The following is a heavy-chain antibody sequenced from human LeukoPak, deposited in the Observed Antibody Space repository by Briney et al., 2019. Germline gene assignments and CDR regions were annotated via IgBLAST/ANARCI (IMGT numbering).Heavy chain of an antibody. D-gene: IGHD6-13*01. J-gene: IGHJ4*02. CDR3: AKDPAAAGTRFDY. V-gene: IGHV3-23*01. Sequence: PGGSLRLSCAASGFTFSTYGMHWVRQAPGKGLEWVSAISGSGGSTYYADSVKGRFTVSRDNSKNTLCLQMNSLRAEDTAVYYCAKDPAAAGTRFDYWGQGTLVTVSS. CDR2: ISGSGGST. CDR1: GFTFSTYG.